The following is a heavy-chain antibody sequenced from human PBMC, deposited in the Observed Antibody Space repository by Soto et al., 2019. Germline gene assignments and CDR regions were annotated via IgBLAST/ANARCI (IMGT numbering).Heavy chain of an antibody. CDR1: GIILGSIW. Sequence: GGSLRLSCEASGIILGSIWLHWVRQVPGKGLVWVSRISSDGTDKDYADSVMGRFTVSRDNAKNTLYLQLDRLRPDDTAVYFCARAKVWPRTMKYYFDHWGQGAQVTVSS. V-gene: IGHV3-74*01. D-gene: IGHD1-1*01. CDR3: ARAKVWPRTMKYYFDH. CDR2: ISSDGTDK. J-gene: IGHJ4*02.